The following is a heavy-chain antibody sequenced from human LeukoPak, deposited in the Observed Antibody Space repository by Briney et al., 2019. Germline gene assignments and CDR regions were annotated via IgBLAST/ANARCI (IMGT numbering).Heavy chain of an antibody. CDR3: ARGRGYCSGGSCFGDY. CDR1: GGSISNYY. CDR2: IYHSGST. D-gene: IGHD2-15*01. V-gene: IGHV4-59*12. Sequence: SETLSLTCTVSGGSISNYYWSWIRQPPGKGLEWIGYIYHSGSTYYNPSLKSRVTISVDRSKNQFSLKLSSVTAADTAVYYCARGRGYCSGGSCFGDYWGQGTLVTVSS. J-gene: IGHJ4*02.